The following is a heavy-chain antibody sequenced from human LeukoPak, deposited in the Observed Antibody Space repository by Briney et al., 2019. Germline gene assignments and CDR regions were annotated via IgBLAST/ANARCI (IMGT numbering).Heavy chain of an antibody. CDR3: VGSSGWLFDY. Sequence: GASLRLSCARTGFTFSNYWMNCVRQAPEKGLEWVANIKEDGSRINYVDSVKCRFTISRDNAKNSVYLQMDNLRAEDTAVYYCVGSSGWLFDYWGQGILVAVS. CDR1: GFTFSNYW. D-gene: IGHD6-19*01. J-gene: IGHJ4*02. V-gene: IGHV3-7*01. CDR2: IKEDGSRI.